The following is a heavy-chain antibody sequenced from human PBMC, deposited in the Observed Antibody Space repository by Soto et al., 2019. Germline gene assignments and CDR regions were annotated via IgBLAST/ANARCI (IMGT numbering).Heavy chain of an antibody. CDR2: IYYSGST. Sequence: SETLSLTCTVSGGSISSYYWSWIRQPPGKGLEWIGYIYYSGSTNYNPSLKSRVTISVDTSKNQFSLKLSSVTAADTAVYYCARDRREVVTGWFDPWGQGTLVTVS. CDR3: ARDRREVVTGWFDP. D-gene: IGHD2-21*02. J-gene: IGHJ5*02. V-gene: IGHV4-59*12. CDR1: GGSISSYY.